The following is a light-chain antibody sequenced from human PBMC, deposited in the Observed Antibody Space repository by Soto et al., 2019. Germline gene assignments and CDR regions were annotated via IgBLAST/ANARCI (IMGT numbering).Light chain of an antibody. J-gene: IGKJ3*01. CDR2: DTS. V-gene: IGKV3-20*01. CDR1: QSVNNNY. CDR3: QQYGSSQFT. Sequence: EIVLMQSPGTLSLSPGEGATLSCRASQSVNNNYLAWYQQRPGQAPTVLIFDTSRRATGVPDRFSGSGSGTDFTLPISRVEPDDFAVYYCQQYGSSQFTFGPGTKVNIK.